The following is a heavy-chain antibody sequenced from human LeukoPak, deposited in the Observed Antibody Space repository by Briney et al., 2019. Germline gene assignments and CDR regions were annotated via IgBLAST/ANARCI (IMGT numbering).Heavy chain of an antibody. Sequence: SQTLSLTCVISRDSVSSNSAAWIWIRQSPSRGLECLGRTYYRSKWYNDYAVSVKSRISINPDTSKNQFSMQLNSVTPEDTAVYYCARSVSGSYTFDIWGQGTMVTVSS. CDR1: RDSVSSNSAA. J-gene: IGHJ3*02. V-gene: IGHV6-1*01. CDR3: ARSVSGSYTFDI. D-gene: IGHD1-26*01. CDR2: TYYRSKWYN.